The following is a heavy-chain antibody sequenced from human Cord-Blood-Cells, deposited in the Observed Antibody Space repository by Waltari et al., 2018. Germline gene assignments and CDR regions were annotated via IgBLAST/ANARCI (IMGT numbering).Heavy chain of an antibody. CDR3: ARGFRAEAPENSYYFDY. Sequence: QVQLQESGPGLVKPSGTLSLTCAVSGGSISSSNWWSWVRQPPGKGLEWIGEIYHSGSTNYHPSLKRRVTISVDKSKNQFSLKLSSVTAADTAVYYCARGFRAEAPENSYYFDYWGQGTLVTVSS. CDR2: IYHSGST. J-gene: IGHJ4*02. V-gene: IGHV4-4*02. D-gene: IGHD3-10*01. CDR1: GGSISSSNW.